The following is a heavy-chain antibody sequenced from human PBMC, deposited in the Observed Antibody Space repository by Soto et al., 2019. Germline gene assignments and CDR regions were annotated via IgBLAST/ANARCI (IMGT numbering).Heavy chain of an antibody. Sequence: EVQLVQSGAEMKKPGESLRISCKGSGYSFTSFWIGWVRQMPGKGLEWMGIIYPGDSDTRYSPSFQGQVTISADKSINTAYLQWSSLKASDTAMYYCARPTPGIAVAAPQGGFDYWGQGTLVSVSS. D-gene: IGHD6-19*01. CDR2: IYPGDSDT. J-gene: IGHJ4*02. CDR3: ARPTPGIAVAAPQGGFDY. V-gene: IGHV5-51*01. CDR1: GYSFTSFW.